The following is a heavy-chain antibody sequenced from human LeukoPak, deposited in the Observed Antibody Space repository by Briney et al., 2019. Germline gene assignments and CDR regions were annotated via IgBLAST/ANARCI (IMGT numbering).Heavy chain of an antibody. Sequence: SETLSLTCAVSGYSISSGYYWGWIRPPPGKGLEWIGSIYHSGSTYYNPSLKSRVTISTDTSKNQFSLKLTSVTAADTALYYCARDRYTTPFAYRGQGTLVTVSS. D-gene: IGHD2-2*02. CDR1: GYSISSGYY. CDR2: IYHSGST. J-gene: IGHJ4*02. CDR3: ARDRYTTPFAY. V-gene: IGHV4-38-2*02.